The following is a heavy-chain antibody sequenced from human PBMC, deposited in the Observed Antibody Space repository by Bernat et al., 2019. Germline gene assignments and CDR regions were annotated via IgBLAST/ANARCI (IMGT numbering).Heavy chain of an antibody. J-gene: IGHJ3*02. CDR3: ARDPGVGFWSGYDGFDI. Sequence: VQLVESGGGLVQPGGSLRLSCAASGFTFSDYYMSWIRQAPGKGLEWVSYISSSSSYTNYADSVKGRFTISRDNAQNSLYLEMNSLRAEDTAVYYCARDPGVGFWSGYDGFDIWGQGTMVTVSS. D-gene: IGHD3-3*01. V-gene: IGHV3-11*06. CDR2: ISSSSSYT. CDR1: GFTFSDYY.